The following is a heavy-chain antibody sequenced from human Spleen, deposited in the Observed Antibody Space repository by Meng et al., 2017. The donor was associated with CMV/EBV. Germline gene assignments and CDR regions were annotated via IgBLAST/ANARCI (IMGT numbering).Heavy chain of an antibody. CDR1: GFAFDRSA. V-gene: IGHV3-9*01. J-gene: IGHJ3*01. CDR3: VKAPSFYDYFDL. Sequence: SLKISCAASGFAFDRSAMHWVRQVPGKAPEWVSGISLNSGYIDYVGSVKGRFTISRDNAKNSVYLQMNSLRPDDTAFYFCVKAPSFYDYFDLWGLGTVVTVS. D-gene: IGHD2/OR15-2a*01. CDR2: ISLNSGYI.